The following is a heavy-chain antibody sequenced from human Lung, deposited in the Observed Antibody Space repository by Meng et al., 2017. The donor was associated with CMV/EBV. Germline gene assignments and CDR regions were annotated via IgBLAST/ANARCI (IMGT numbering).Heavy chain of an antibody. Sequence: REAGPRLVKPSEPRPLTRTVSGGSINSYYWSWIRQPPGQGLEWLGYFYYRGNSNYNPSLKSRVTISVDTSKNLFSLNLTSVTAADAALYYCARGSYLAVEGWGLGTLVTVSS. CDR2: FYYRGNS. J-gene: IGHJ4*02. V-gene: IGHV4-59*01. CDR3: ARGSYLAVEG. D-gene: IGHD2-21*01. CDR1: GGSINSYY.